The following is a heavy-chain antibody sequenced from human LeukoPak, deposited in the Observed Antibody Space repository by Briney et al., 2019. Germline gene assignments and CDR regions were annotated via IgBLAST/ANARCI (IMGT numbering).Heavy chain of an antibody. Sequence: GGSLRLSCAASGFTFSTYAITWVRQTPGRGLEWVSGIGGSGGNTNYADSVKGRFTTSRDNSKNTLYLQMNSLRAEDTAVYYCAKVRTMVRGDSFDYWGQGTLVTVSS. D-gene: IGHD3-10*01. CDR2: IGGSGGNT. CDR1: GFTFSTYA. J-gene: IGHJ4*02. V-gene: IGHV3-23*01. CDR3: AKVRTMVRGDSFDY.